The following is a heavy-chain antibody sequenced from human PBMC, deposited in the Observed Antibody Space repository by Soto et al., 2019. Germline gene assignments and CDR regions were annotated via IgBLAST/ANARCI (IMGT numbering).Heavy chain of an antibody. J-gene: IGHJ4*02. D-gene: IGHD3-22*01. CDR3: ARDYDSSGYPRYYFDY. CDR1: GFTFSSYG. Sequence: QVQLVESGGGVVQPGRSLRLSCAASGFTFSSYGMHWVRQAPGKGLEWVAVIWYDGSNKYYADSVKGRFTISRDNSKNTLYLQMNSLRAEDTAVYYCARDYDSSGYPRYYFDYWGQGILVTVSS. CDR2: IWYDGSNK. V-gene: IGHV3-33*01.